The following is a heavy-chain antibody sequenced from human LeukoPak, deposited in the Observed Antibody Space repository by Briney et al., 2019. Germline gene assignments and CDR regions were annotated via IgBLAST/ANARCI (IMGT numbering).Heavy chain of an antibody. Sequence: LRLSCAASGFTFSDHYMDWVRQRPGKGLEWIGYIYYSGSTYYNPSLKSRVTISVDTSKNQFSLKLSSVTAADTAVYYCARDHCSGGSCYDYWGQGTLVTVSS. CDR2: IYYSGST. CDR3: ARDHCSGGSCYDY. CDR1: GFTFSDHY. J-gene: IGHJ4*02. D-gene: IGHD2-15*01. V-gene: IGHV4-31*02.